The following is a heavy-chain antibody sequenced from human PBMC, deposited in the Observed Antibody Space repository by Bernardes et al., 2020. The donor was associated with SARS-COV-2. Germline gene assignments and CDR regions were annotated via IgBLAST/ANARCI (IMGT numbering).Heavy chain of an antibody. J-gene: IGHJ4*02. D-gene: IGHD2-15*01. CDR2: ISGSADTT. CDR1: GIVFSSFA. CDR3: ASMGTYCSGAACACHDD. V-gene: IGHV3-23*01. Sequence: GGSLRLSCAASGIVFSSFAMTWVRQAPGKGLQWVATISGSADTTYYADSVRGRFTVSRDSPTKTLYLQMDDLRTDDTAVYYCASMGTYCSGAACACHDDWGQGTLVSVYS.